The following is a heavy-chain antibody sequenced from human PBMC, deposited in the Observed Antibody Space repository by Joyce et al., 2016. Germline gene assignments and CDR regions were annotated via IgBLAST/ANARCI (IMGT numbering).Heavy chain of an antibody. Sequence: QVQLVESGGGMVQPGRSLRLSCAASGFPFTNLALHWVRQAPGKGLEGVAVITYDGNDKYYADSVKGRFSISRDNSKNTLYLQMNSLRTEDTAIYYCARGRGYGSGTNYKPSFDYWGQGTLITVSS. CDR3: ARGRGYGSGTNYKPSFDY. V-gene: IGHV3-30*04. D-gene: IGHD3-10*01. J-gene: IGHJ4*02. CDR2: ITYDGNDK. CDR1: GFPFTNLA.